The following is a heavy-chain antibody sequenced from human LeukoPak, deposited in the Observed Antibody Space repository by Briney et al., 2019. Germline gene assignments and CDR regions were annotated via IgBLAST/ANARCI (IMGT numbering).Heavy chain of an antibody. D-gene: IGHD7-27*01. CDR3: ARGTGVLAY. Sequence: TGGSLRLSCAASGFTVSSTFMSWVRQAPGKGLEWVSVIYTGGSTYYADSVKGRFTISRDNAKNSLYLQMNSLRAEDTAVYYCARGTGVLAYWGQGTLVTVSS. J-gene: IGHJ4*02. V-gene: IGHV3-66*01. CDR1: GFTVSSTF. CDR2: IYTGGST.